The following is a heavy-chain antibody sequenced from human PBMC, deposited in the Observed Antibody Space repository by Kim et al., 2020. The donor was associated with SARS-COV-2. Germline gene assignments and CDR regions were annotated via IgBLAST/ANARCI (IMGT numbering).Heavy chain of an antibody. J-gene: IGHJ3*02. CDR1: GGYISSYY. V-gene: IGHV4-59*13. Sequence: SETLSLTCTVSGGYISSYYWSWIRQPPGKGLEWIGYIYYSGSTNYNPSLKSRVTISVDTSKNQFSLKLSSVTAADTAVYYCARDRRTVVTPDDAFDIWGQGTMVTVSS. D-gene: IGHD2-21*02. CDR2: IYYSGST. CDR3: ARDRRTVVTPDDAFDI.